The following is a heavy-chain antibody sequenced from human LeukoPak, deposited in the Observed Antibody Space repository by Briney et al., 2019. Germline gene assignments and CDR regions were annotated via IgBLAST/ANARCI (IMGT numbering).Heavy chain of an antibody. CDR1: GYFISSGYY. J-gene: IGHJ5*02. V-gene: IGHV4-38-2*02. CDR3: ARDGYYYGSGSYYNNWFDP. CDR2: IYHSGST. Sequence: SETLSLTCAVSGYFISSGYYWGWIRQPPGKGLEWIGSIYHSGSTYYNPSLKSRVTISVDTSKNQFSLKLSSVTAADTAVYYCARDGYYYGSGSYYNNWFDPWGQGTLVTVSS. D-gene: IGHD3-10*01.